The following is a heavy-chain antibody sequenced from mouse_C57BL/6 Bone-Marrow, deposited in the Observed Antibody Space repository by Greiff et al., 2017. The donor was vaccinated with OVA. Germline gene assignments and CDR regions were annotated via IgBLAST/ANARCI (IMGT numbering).Heavy chain of an antibody. CDR1: GFTFSDYG. D-gene: IGHD2-4*01. CDR3: ARSDYDGRAMDY. V-gene: IGHV5-17*01. Sequence: DVHLVESGGGLVKPGGSLKLSCAASGFTFSDYGMHWVRQAPEKGLEWVAYISSGSSTIYYADTVKGRFTISRDNAKNTLFLQMTSLRSEDTAMYYCARSDYDGRAMDYWGQGTSVTVSS. J-gene: IGHJ4*01. CDR2: ISSGSSTI.